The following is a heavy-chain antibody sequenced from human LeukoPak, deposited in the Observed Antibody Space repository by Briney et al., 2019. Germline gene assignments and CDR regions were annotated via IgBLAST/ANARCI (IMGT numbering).Heavy chain of an antibody. D-gene: IGHD6-19*01. Sequence: PGGSLRLSCAASGFTFSTNHMTWVRQAPGKGLEWVSYISSSSSTIYYADSVKGRFTISRDNAKNSLYLQMNSLRDEDTAVYYCARDRQWLGHHYFDYWGQGTLVTVSS. CDR2: ISSSSSTI. CDR1: GFTFSTNH. J-gene: IGHJ4*02. CDR3: ARDRQWLGHHYFDY. V-gene: IGHV3-48*02.